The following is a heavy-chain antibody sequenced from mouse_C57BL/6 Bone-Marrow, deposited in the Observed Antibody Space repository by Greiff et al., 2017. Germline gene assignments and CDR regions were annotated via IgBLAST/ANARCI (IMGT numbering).Heavy chain of an antibody. CDR3: AKYLANEDYFDY. V-gene: IGHV3-8*01. CDR2: ISYSGST. J-gene: IGHJ2*01. Sequence: EVKLMESGPGLAKPSQSLSITCTVTGYSITSDYWNWFRKFPGNKLEYMGYISYSGSTYYNPPLKSRISITGDTSMNQYYLQLNSVTTEDTATYYCAKYLANEDYFDYWGQGTTLTVSS. D-gene: IGHD6-1*01. CDR1: GYSITSDY.